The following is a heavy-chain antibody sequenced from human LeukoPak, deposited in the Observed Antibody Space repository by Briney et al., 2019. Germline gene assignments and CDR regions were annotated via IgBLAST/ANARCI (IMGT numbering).Heavy chain of an antibody. J-gene: IGHJ3*02. Sequence: SETLSLTCTVSGGSISSGGYYWSWIRQPPGKGLEWIGYIYYSGSTNYNPSLKSRVTISVDTSKNQFSLKLSSVTAADTAVYYCARGHSSSWYAFDIWGQGTMVTVSS. CDR3: ARGHSSSWYAFDI. D-gene: IGHD6-13*01. CDR2: IYYSGST. CDR1: GGSISSGGYY. V-gene: IGHV4-61*08.